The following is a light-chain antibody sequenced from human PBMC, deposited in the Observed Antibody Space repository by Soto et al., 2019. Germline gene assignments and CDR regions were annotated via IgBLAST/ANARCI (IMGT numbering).Light chain of an antibody. CDR1: QSVSSY. CDR3: QQRSNWYT. Sequence: EIVLAQAPATLSLSPGERDTLSCRASQSVSSYLAWYQQKPGQAPRLLIYDASNRATGIPARFSGSGSGTDFTLTISSLEPEDFAVYYCQQRSNWYTFGQGTNLEIK. CDR2: DAS. V-gene: IGKV3-11*01. J-gene: IGKJ2*01.